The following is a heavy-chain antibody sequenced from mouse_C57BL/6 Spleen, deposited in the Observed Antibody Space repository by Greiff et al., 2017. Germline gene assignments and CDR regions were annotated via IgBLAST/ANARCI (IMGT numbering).Heavy chain of an antibody. V-gene: IGHV1-82*01. J-gene: IGHJ2*01. CDR1: GYAFSSSW. CDR3: ARISNAYFDY. CDR2: IYPGDGDT. Sequence: VQLQQSGPELVKPGASVKISCKASGYAFSSSWMNWVKQRPGKGLEWIGRIYPGDGDTNYNGKFKGKATLTADKSSSTAYMQLSSLTSEDSAVYFCARISNAYFDYWGQGTTLTVSS. D-gene: IGHD2-5*01.